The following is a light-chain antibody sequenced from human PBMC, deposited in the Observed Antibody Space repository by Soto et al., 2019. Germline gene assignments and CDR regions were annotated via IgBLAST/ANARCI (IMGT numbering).Light chain of an antibody. CDR2: GAS. CDR1: QSVSSSY. Sequence: EIVLTQSPGTLSLSPGERATLSCRASQSVSSSYLAWYQQKSGQAPRLLIYGASSRATGIPDRFSGSGSGTDFTLTISRLEPEDFAVYYCQQYGSSPLFGQGTKV. J-gene: IGKJ1*01. V-gene: IGKV3-20*01. CDR3: QQYGSSPL.